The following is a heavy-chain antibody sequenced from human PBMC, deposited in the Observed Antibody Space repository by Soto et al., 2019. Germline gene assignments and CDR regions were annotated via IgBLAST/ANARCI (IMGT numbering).Heavy chain of an antibody. V-gene: IGHV4-39*01. J-gene: IGHJ4*01. D-gene: IGHD3-10*01. CDR1: GGSISSSSYY. CDR3: ARLHRWFGDLLFHH. CDR2: IYYSGST. Sequence: PSETLSLTCTVSGGSISSSSYYWGWIRQPPGKGLEWIGSIYYSGSTYYNPSLKSRVTISVDTSKNQFSLKLSSVTAADTAVYNCARLHRWFGDLLFHHSGHATLVTVSS.